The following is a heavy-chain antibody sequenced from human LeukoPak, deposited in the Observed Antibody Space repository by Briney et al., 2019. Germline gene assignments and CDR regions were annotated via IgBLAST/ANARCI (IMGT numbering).Heavy chain of an antibody. Sequence: GGSLRLSCAASGFTFSNYGMSWVRQSPGKGLEWVSRVSGSGGRTYYADSVKGRLTISRDNSKNTLSLQMNNLRADDTAVYYCAKSYASGSFYDYWGQGTLVTVSS. D-gene: IGHD3-10*01. CDR1: GFTFSNYG. CDR2: VSGSGGRT. CDR3: AKSYASGSFYDY. V-gene: IGHV3-23*01. J-gene: IGHJ4*02.